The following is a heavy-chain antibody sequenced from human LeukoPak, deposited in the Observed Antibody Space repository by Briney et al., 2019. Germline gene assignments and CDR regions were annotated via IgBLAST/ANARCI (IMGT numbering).Heavy chain of an antibody. V-gene: IGHV1-46*01. CDR2: INPSGGST. J-gene: IGHJ6*02. CDR3: ARDSGYSSGWYSLAPYYYYGMDV. D-gene: IGHD6-19*01. CDR1: GYTFTSYY. Sequence: ASVKVSCKASGYTFTSYYMHWVRQAPGQGLEWMGIINPSGGSTNYAQKLQGRVTMTTDTSTSTAYMELRSLRSDDTAVYYCARDSGYSSGWYSLAPYYYYGMDVWGQGTTVTVSS.